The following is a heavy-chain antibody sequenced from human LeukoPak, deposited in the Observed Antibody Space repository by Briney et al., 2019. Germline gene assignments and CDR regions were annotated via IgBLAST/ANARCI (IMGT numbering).Heavy chain of an antibody. D-gene: IGHD6-13*01. V-gene: IGHV3-33*01. CDR3: ARLGSSWTFDY. CDR2: IWSDGNRQ. J-gene: IGHJ4*02. CDR1: QFTFSSYG. Sequence: PGRSLRLSCAASQFTFSSYGMDWVHQAPVHGLRWVAVIWSDGNRQYYADSVKGRFTISRDNSRNTVYLQMNSLRAEDTAVYYCARLGSSWTFDYWGQGALVTVSS.